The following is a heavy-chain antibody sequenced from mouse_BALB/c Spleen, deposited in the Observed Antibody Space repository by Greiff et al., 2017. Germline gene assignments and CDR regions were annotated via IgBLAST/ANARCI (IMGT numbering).Heavy chain of an antibody. Sequence: QVQLQQSGAELVRPGTSVKISCKASGYTFTNYWLGWVKQRPGHGLEWIGDIYPGGGYTNYNEKFKGKATLTADTSSSTAYMQLSSLTSEDSAVYFCARFPVVAGNAMDYWGQGTSVTVSS. CDR1: GYTFTNYW. D-gene: IGHD1-1*01. J-gene: IGHJ4*01. CDR3: ARFPVVAGNAMDY. CDR2: IYPGGGYT. V-gene: IGHV1-63*02.